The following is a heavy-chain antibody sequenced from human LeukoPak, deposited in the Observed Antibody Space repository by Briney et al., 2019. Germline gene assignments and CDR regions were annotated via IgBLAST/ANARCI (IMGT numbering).Heavy chain of an antibody. V-gene: IGHV3-11*01. CDR2: ISSSGSTI. Sequence: PGGSLRLSCAASGFTFSDYYMSWIRQAPGKGLEWVSYISSSGSTIYCADSVKGRFTISRDNAKNSLYLQMNSLRAEDTAVYYCARDLVRYFDWYNWFDPWGQGTLVTVSS. D-gene: IGHD3-9*01. CDR1: GFTFSDYY. J-gene: IGHJ5*02. CDR3: ARDLVRYFDWYNWFDP.